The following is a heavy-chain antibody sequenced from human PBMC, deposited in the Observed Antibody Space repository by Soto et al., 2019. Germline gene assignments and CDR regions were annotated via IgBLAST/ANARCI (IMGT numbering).Heavy chain of an antibody. J-gene: IGHJ4*02. CDR1: GGSISSGGYY. D-gene: IGHD3-10*01. CDR3: ARFMVRGVIDY. CDR2: IYNSGRT. V-gene: IGHV4-61*08. Sequence: SETLSLTCTVSGGSISSGGYYWNWIRQPPGKGLEWIGYIYNSGRTNYNPSLKSRVTISVDTSKNQFSLKLSSVTAADTAVYYCARFMVRGVIDYWGRGTLVTVSS.